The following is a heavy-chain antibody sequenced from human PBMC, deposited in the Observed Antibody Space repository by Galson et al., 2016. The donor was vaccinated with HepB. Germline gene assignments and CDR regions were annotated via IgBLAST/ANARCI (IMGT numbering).Heavy chain of an antibody. Sequence: SLRLSCAASGFTFSDYWMSWVRQAPGKGLELVANVNQDASEKSYADSVKGRFTISRDNAKKSLYLQMNSLRAEDTAVFYCARYPGYSAFDIWGQGTMVTVSS. CDR1: GFTFSDYW. V-gene: IGHV3-7*04. J-gene: IGHJ3*02. CDR2: VNQDASEK. CDR3: ARYPGYSAFDI. D-gene: IGHD2-2*02.